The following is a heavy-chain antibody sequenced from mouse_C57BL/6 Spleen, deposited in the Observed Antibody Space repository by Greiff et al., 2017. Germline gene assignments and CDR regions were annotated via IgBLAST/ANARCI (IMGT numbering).Heavy chain of an antibody. CDR3: AREGGSRGPTTVVAPLDV. CDR1: GFTFSSYA. J-gene: IGHJ1*03. V-gene: IGHV5-4*01. CDR2: ISDGGSYT. D-gene: IGHD1-1*01. Sequence: EVTLVESGGGLVKPGGSLKLSCAASGFTFSSYAMSWVRQTPEKRLEWVATISDGGSYTYYPDTVPGRFTISRAHAKNDLDLEMSHLKTEDTAMYYCAREGGSRGPTTVVAPLDVWGTGTTVTVSA.